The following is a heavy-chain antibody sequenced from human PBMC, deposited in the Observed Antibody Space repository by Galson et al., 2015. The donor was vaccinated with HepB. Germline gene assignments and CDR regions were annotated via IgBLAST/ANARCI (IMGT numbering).Heavy chain of an antibody. CDR2: IYYSGST. CDR3: ARSMTTVISDAFDI. CDR1: GGSISSYY. V-gene: IGHV4-59*01. Sequence: ETLSLTCTVSGGSISSYYWSWIRQPPGKGLEWIGYIYYSGSTNYNPSLKSRVTISVDTSKNQFSLKLSSVTAADTAVYYCARSMTTVISDAFDIWGQGTMVTVSS. D-gene: IGHD4-17*01. J-gene: IGHJ3*02.